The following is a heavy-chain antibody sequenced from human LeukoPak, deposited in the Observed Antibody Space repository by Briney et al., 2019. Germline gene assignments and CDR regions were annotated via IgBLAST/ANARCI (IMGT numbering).Heavy chain of an antibody. CDR3: ARKRTGEQGYYFDY. CDR1: GGSISSSNW. J-gene: IGHJ4*02. D-gene: IGHD1-1*01. Sequence: PSETLSLTCAVSGGSISSSNWWSWVRQPPGKGLEWIGYFYYSGNTNYNPSLKTRVTISVDTSKNQFSLRLSSVTAADTAVYYCARKRTGEQGYYFDYWGRGTLVTVSS. V-gene: IGHV4-4*02. CDR2: FYYSGNT.